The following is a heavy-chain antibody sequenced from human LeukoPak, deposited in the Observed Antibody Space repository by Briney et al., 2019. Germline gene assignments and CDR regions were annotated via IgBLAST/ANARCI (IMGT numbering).Heavy chain of an antibody. D-gene: IGHD3-3*01. Sequence: PGGSLRLSCAASGFTFGDYTMHWFRQPPGRGLQWVSLITGDGGTTSYAGSVKGRFTISRDNSKNSLYLHMNSLRNEDTALYYCAKEHFGAGHYWGQGTLVTVSS. CDR2: ITGDGGTT. V-gene: IGHV3-43*02. CDR1: GFTFGDYT. CDR3: AKEHFGAGHY. J-gene: IGHJ4*02.